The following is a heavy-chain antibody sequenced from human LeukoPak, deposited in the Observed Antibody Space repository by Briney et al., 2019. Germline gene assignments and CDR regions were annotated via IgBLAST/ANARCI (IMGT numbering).Heavy chain of an antibody. J-gene: IGHJ4*02. CDR3: ARGTSLTGTTTRPTFDY. Sequence: GGSLRLSCAASGFTFSSYDMHWVRQATGKGLEWVSAIGTAGDTYYPGSVKGRFTISRENAKNSLYLQMNSLRAGDTAVYYCARGTSLTGTTTRPTFDYWGQGTLVTVSS. D-gene: IGHD1-7*01. CDR2: IGTAGDT. CDR1: GFTFSSYD. V-gene: IGHV3-13*01.